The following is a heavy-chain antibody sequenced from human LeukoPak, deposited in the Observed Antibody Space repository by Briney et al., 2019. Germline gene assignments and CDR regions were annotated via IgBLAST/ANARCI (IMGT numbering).Heavy chain of an antibody. CDR3: TTNDYGDYETSYGGY. CDR1: GFTVSSNY. Sequence: GGSLRLSCAASGFTVSSNYMSWVRQAPGKGLEWVPVIYSGGSTYYADSVKGRFTISRDNSKNTLYLQMNSLRAEDTAVYYCTTNDYGDYETSYGGYWGQGTLVTVSS. J-gene: IGHJ4*02. CDR2: IYSGGST. V-gene: IGHV3-53*01. D-gene: IGHD4-17*01.